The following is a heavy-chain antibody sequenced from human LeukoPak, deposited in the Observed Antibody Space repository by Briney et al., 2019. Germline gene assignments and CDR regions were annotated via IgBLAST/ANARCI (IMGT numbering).Heavy chain of an antibody. CDR3: AKGQVFQCDY. V-gene: IGHV4-4*07. CDR2: IHTSGST. D-gene: IGHD2/OR15-2a*01. Sequence: SETLSLTCTVSGGSISSYYWSWIRQPAGKGLEWIGRIHTSGSTNYSPSLKSRVTMSVDTSKNQFSLKLSSVTAADTAVYYCAKGQVFQCDYWGQGTLVTVSS. CDR1: GGSISSYY. J-gene: IGHJ4*02.